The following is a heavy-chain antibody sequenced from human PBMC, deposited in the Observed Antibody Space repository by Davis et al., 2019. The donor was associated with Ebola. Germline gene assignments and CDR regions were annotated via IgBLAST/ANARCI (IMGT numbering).Heavy chain of an antibody. V-gene: IGHV1-18*01. J-gene: IGHJ6*02. D-gene: IGHD2-15*01. Sequence: AASVKVSCKASGYTFTTYGISWVRQAPGQGLEWMGWISTYNGNTNYAQKLQGRVTMTTDTSTSTAYMELRRLRSDDTAVYYCARDRYCSGGSCYSSYYYGMDVWGQGTTVTVSS. CDR2: ISTYNGNT. CDR1: GYTFTTYG. CDR3: ARDRYCSGGSCYSSYYYGMDV.